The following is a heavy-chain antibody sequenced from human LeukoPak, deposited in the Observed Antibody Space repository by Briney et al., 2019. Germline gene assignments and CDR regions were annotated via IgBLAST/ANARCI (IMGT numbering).Heavy chain of an antibody. CDR2: IYPGDSDT. CDR3: ARPAYSSSWYEFFY. J-gene: IGHJ4*02. CDR1: GYGFTSYW. Sequence: GESLKISFKGSGYGFTSYWIGWVRQMPGKGVEWMGIIYPGDSDTRYSPSFQGQVTISADKSISPAYLQWSSLKASDTAMYYCARPAYSSSWYEFFYWGQGTLVTVSS. V-gene: IGHV5-51*01. D-gene: IGHD6-13*01.